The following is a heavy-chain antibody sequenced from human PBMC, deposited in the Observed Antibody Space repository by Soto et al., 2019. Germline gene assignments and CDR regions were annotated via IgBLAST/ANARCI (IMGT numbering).Heavy chain of an antibody. Sequence: PGGSLRLSCAASGFTVSSSAISWVRQAPGRGLEWVSAISGSGGSTYYADSVKGRFTISRDNSKNTLYLQMNSLRAEDTAVYYCAKDGAPDTAMAGYWGQGTLVTVSS. D-gene: IGHD5-18*01. V-gene: IGHV3-23*01. CDR2: ISGSGGST. CDR1: GFTVSSSA. CDR3: AKDGAPDTAMAGY. J-gene: IGHJ4*02.